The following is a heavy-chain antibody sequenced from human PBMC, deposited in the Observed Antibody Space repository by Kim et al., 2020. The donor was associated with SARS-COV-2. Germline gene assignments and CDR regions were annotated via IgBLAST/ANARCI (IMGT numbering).Heavy chain of an antibody. D-gene: IGHD6-19*01. V-gene: IGHV6-1*01. J-gene: IGHJ5*02. Sequence: SQTLSLTCAIPGDSVSSNSAAWNWIRQSPSRGLEWLGRTYYRSKWYNDYAVSVKSRITINPDTSKNQFSLQLNSVTPEDTAVYYCARDQRIAVAGYNWFDPWGQGTLVTVSS. CDR3: ARDQRIAVAGYNWFDP. CDR2: TYYRSKWYN. CDR1: GDSVSSNSAA.